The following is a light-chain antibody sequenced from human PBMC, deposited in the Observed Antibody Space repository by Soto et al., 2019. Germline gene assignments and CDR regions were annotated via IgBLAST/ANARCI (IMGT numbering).Light chain of an antibody. CDR3: QQYGSAPVCA. CDR2: GAS. J-gene: IGKJ3*01. V-gene: IGKV3-20*01. Sequence: LKKSASAPSLERVEIATLSCTASQSVSNNYLAWYQQKPGQAPRLLIYGASNRATGIPDRFSGIWSGTDFALTIRCLESEFFPMHYCQQYGSAPVCAFRAGTKVDIK. CDR1: QSVSNNY.